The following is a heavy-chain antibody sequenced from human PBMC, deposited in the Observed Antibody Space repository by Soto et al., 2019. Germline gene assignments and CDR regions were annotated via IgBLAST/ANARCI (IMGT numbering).Heavy chain of an antibody. CDR1: GYSFTRYY. CDR2: INPSDGSA. CDR3: ARGQGERSWPTAIDI. Sequence: ASVKVSCKASGYSFTRYYMYWVRQAPGQGLEWMAIINPSDGSASYAQQFQGRVTLTRDTSTTTVYMEVSSLRSEDTAVYFCARGQGERSWPTAIDIWGQGTMVNV. J-gene: IGHJ3*02. D-gene: IGHD3-10*01. V-gene: IGHV1-46*01.